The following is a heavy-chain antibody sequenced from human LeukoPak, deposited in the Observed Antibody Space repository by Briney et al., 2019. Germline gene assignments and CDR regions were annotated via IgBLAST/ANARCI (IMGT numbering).Heavy chain of an antibody. CDR3: ARDYYDSSGSINWFDL. CDR2: IHYGGTT. Sequence: SETLSLTCIVSGDSMSSSGYYWGWIRQPPGKGLEWIGSIHYGGTTYYNPSLKSRVTISVDTSKNQFSLKMSSVTAADTAVYYCARDYYDSSGSINWFDLWGQGTLVTVSS. D-gene: IGHD3-22*01. J-gene: IGHJ5*02. V-gene: IGHV4-39*01. CDR1: GDSMSSSGYY.